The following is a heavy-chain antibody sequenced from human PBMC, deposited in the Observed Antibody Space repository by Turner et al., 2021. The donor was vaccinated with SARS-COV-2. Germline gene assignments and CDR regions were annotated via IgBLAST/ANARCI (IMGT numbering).Heavy chain of an antibody. Sequence: QLQLQESGPGLVKPSETLSVTCTVPGGSNNTSPYYWGWIRQPPGKGLEWIGNIYYSGSTYYNPSLKSRIIISIDTSKNQFSLQVTSVTAADTAIYYCASRRGGSAAYNPWGQGTLVTVSS. V-gene: IGHV4-39*01. CDR3: ASRRGGSAAYNP. CDR2: IYYSGST. D-gene: IGHD6-13*01. J-gene: IGHJ5*02. CDR1: GGSNNTSPYY.